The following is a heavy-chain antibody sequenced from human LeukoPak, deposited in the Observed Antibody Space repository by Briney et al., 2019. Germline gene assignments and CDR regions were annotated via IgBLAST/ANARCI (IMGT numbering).Heavy chain of an antibody. CDR1: GGSFSGYY. D-gene: IGHD2-21*02. CDR2: INHSGST. V-gene: IGHV4-34*01. Sequence: SETLSLTCAVYGGSFSGYYWSWIRQPPGKGLEWIGEINHSGSTNYNPSLKSRVTIPVDTSKNQFSLKLSSVTAADTAVYYCARPIVVVTTDAFDIWGQGTMVTVSS. J-gene: IGHJ3*02. CDR3: ARPIVVVTTDAFDI.